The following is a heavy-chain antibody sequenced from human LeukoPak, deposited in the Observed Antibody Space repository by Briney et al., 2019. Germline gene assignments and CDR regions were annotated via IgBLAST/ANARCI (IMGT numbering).Heavy chain of an antibody. J-gene: IGHJ4*02. CDR2: ISAYNGNT. CDR1: GGTFSTYA. D-gene: IGHD6-25*01. Sequence: RASVKVSCKASGGTFSTYAISWVRQAPGQGLEWMGWISAYNGNTNYAQKLQGRVTMTTDTSTSTAYMELRSLRSDDTAVYYCARAASLGRLPIDYWGQGTLVTVSS. V-gene: IGHV1-18*01. CDR3: ARAASLGRLPIDY.